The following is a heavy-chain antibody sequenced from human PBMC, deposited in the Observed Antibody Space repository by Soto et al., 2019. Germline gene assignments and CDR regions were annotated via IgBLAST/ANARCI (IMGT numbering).Heavy chain of an antibody. CDR3: ASKFSRGSCQYFDT. CDR1: GHTFTGNY. D-gene: IGHD1-26*01. V-gene: IGHV1-46*04. CDR2: INPDGDVT. Sequence: QVELLQSGAEVRKPGASVKVSCKASGHTFTGNYMHWVRQAPGQGLEWMGIINPDGDVTTYAHKLRGRVTLTREMSTSTSYMELRSLTSEDTAVYYCASKFSRGSCQYFDTWGQGTLVTVSS. J-gene: IGHJ4*02.